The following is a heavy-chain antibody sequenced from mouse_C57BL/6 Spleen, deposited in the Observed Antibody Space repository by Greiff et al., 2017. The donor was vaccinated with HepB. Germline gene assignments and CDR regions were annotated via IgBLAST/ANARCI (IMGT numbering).Heavy chain of an antibody. CDR1: GYTFTSYT. V-gene: IGHV1-4*01. Sequence: QVQLKESGAELARPGASVKMSCKASGYTFTSYTMHWVKQRPGQGLEWIGYINPSSGYTKYNQKFKDKATLTADKSSSTAYMQLSSLTSEDSAVYYCARNGNYGLYYFDYWGQGTTLTVSS. D-gene: IGHD2-1*01. CDR2: INPSSGYT. CDR3: ARNGNYGLYYFDY. J-gene: IGHJ2*01.